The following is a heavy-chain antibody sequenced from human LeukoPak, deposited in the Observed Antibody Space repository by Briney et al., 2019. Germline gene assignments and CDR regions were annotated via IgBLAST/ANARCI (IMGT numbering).Heavy chain of an antibody. J-gene: IGHJ4*02. CDR3: ARRDISSGWSFDY. V-gene: IGHV4-4*07. D-gene: IGHD6-19*01. CDR2: IHTSGST. Sequence: SETLSLTCTVSGGSISNYHWSWIRQPAGKGLEWIGQIHTSGSTNYNPPLKSRVTMSIDTPENQLSLTIRSVTAADTAAYYCARRDISSGWSFDYWGQGTLVTVSS. CDR1: GGSISNYH.